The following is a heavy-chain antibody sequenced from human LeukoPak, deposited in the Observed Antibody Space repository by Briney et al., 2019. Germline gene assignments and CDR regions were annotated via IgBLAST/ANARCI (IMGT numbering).Heavy chain of an antibody. D-gene: IGHD6-13*01. J-gene: IGHJ4*01. CDR3: ARDGTAAGLYFDL. CDR1: GFTFSSYW. CDR2: IKQDGGEK. V-gene: IGHV3-7*01. Sequence: GGSLRLSXAVSGFTFSSYWMNWVRQAPGKGVEWVASIKQDGGEKSYVDSVKGRFTISRDNAKNSLYLQMSSLRAEDTAVYYCARDGTAAGLYFDLWGQGTLVTVSS.